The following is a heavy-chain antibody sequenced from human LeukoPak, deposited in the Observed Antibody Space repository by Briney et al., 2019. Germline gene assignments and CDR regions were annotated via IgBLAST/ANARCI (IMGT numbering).Heavy chain of an antibody. D-gene: IGHD3-10*01. CDR3: AKGYYYGSGSYLVDY. V-gene: IGHV3-23*01. CDR2: ISGSGGTT. J-gene: IGHJ4*02. Sequence: GGSLRLSCAASGFTFSNYGMSWVRQAPGKGLEWVSGISGSGGTTYYVDSVKGRFTISRDKSKNTLYLQMNSLRVEDTAVYYCAKGYYYGSGSYLVDYWGQGTLVTVSS. CDR1: GFTFSNYG.